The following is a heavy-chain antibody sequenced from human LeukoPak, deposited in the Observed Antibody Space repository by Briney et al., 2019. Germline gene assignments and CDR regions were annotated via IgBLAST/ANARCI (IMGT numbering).Heavy chain of an antibody. V-gene: IGHV3-53*01. Sequence: GGSLRLSCAASGFPLSSNYMSWLRQAPGKAVEGGAVIYSGGSTYNADSVQGRFTISRDNSKNTLYLQMNSLRAEDEAVYYCARLSDSSGYLGDFDYWGQGTLVTVSS. CDR1: GFPLSSNY. D-gene: IGHD3-22*01. CDR2: IYSGGST. J-gene: IGHJ4*02. CDR3: ARLSDSSGYLGDFDY.